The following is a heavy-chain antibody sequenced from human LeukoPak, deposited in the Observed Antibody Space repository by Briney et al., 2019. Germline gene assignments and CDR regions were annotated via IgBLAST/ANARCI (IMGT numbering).Heavy chain of an antibody. CDR1: GYTFTSYG. Sequence: ASVKVSCKASGYTFTSYGISRVRQAPGQGREWMGWISAYNGNTNYAQKLQGRVTMTTDTSTSTANMELRSLRSDDTAVYYCARSTGSSWSRGGWFDPWGQGTLVTVSS. D-gene: IGHD6-13*01. CDR3: ARSTGSSWSRGGWFDP. J-gene: IGHJ5*02. CDR2: ISAYNGNT. V-gene: IGHV1-18*01.